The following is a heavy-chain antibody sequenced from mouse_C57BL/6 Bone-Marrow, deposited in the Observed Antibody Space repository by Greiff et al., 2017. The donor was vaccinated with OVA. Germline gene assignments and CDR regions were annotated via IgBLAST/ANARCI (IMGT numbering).Heavy chain of an antibody. CDR1: GYTFTSYW. J-gene: IGHJ4*01. V-gene: IGHV1-72*01. CDR3: ARPTTVPYYYAMDY. CDR2: IDPNSGGT. Sequence: QVHVKQPGAELVKPGASVKLSCKASGYTFTSYWMHWVKQRPGRGLEWIGRIDPNSGGTKYNEKFKSKATLTVDKPSSTAYMQLSSLTSEDSAVYYGARPTTVPYYYAMDYWGQGTSVTVSS. D-gene: IGHD1-1*01.